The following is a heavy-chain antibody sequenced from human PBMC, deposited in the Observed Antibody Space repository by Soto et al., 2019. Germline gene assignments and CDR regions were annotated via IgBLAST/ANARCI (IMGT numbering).Heavy chain of an antibody. J-gene: IGHJ4*01. D-gene: IGHD3-9*01. CDR2: IKSKIDGGTA. CDR3: TTDSLFTGQLVRMDN. CDR1: GFTFSDAW. Sequence: GGSLRLSCAASGFTFSDAWINWVRQAPGKGLEWVGRIKSKIDGGTADFAAPVKGRFAISRDDSRDMVYMEMYSLKTDDTAVYYCTTDSLFTGQLVRMDNWGHGTLVTVSS. V-gene: IGHV3-15*07.